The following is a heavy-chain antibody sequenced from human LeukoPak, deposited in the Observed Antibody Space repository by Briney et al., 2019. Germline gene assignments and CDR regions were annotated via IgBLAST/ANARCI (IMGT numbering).Heavy chain of an antibody. CDR2: MRYDGSNK. CDR1: GFTFSSYG. V-gene: IGHV3-30*02. D-gene: IGHD3-16*01. CDR3: ARDWVF. Sequence: GGSLRLSCAASGFTFSSYGRHWVRQARGKGLEWVASMRYDGSNKDYADSVKGRFTISRDNSKNTLYLQMNSLRAEDTAVYYCARDWVFWGQGTLVTVSS. J-gene: IGHJ4*02.